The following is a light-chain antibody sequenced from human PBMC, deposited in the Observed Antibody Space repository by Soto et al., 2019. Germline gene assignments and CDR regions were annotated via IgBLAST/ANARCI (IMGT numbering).Light chain of an antibody. CDR1: QTISSW. V-gene: IGKV1-5*03. CDR2: KAS. Sequence: DNQMTQSPSTRRGGEEGRVPMSPWARQTISSWLAWYQQKPGKAPKLLIYKASTLKSGVPSRFSGSGSGTEYTLTISSLQPPDFATYYCQHYLSYSEAFGQGTKVDI. J-gene: IGKJ1*01. CDR3: QHYLSYSEA.